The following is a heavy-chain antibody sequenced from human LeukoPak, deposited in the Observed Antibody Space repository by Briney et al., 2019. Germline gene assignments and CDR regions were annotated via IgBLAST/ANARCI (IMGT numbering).Heavy chain of an antibody. CDR3: AKSTIFGEYYFDY. D-gene: IGHD3-3*01. Sequence: PGGSLRLSCVASGFSFSNYAMSWVRQAPGKGLEWVSAISVSGGSTYYADSVKGRFTISRDNSKNTLYLQMNSLRAEDTAVYYCAKSTIFGEYYFDYWGQGTLVTVSS. CDR1: GFSFSNYA. CDR2: ISVSGGST. V-gene: IGHV3-23*01. J-gene: IGHJ4*02.